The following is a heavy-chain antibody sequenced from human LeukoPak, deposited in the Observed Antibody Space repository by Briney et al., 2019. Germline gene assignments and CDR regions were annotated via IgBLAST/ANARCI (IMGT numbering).Heavy chain of an antibody. CDR3: ARTLGWASSRYPFDG. CDR2: MYYSGNT. Sequence: SETLSLTCTVSGGSISSSNYYWGWIRQPPGKGLEWIGSMYYSGNTDYNPTLKSRVTISVDTSKDQFSLKVNSVTAADTAVYYCARTLGWASSRYPFDGWGQGTLVTVSS. CDR1: GGSISSSNYY. V-gene: IGHV4-39*01. D-gene: IGHD3-16*02. J-gene: IGHJ4*02.